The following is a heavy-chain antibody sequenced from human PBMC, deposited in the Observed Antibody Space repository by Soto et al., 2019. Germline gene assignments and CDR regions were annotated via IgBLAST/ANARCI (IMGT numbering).Heavy chain of an antibody. CDR3: ARKILGSTSRPNYWHFDL. CDR2: ISGGGDAA. J-gene: IGHJ2*01. CDR1: GFTFINYA. D-gene: IGHD2-2*01. Sequence: EVQLLESGGALVQPGGSLRLSCAGSGFTFINYAMNWVRQAPGKGLEWVSSISGGGDAAFFPDSVRGRFTISRDNSKNTVTLQMNSLGVDDTDVYYCARKILGSTSRPNYWHFDLWGRGTLVTVSS. V-gene: IGHV3-23*01.